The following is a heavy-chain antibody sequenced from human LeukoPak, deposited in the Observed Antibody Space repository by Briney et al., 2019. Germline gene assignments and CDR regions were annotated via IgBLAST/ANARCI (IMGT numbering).Heavy chain of an antibody. Sequence: GGSLRLSCVASGFTFSNYWMTWVRQAPGKGLEWVANIKQDGGQTYYVDSVKGRFTISRDNAKNSLYLQMNSLRAEDTAVYYCARAAGHYDFWSGPFDPWGQGTLVTVSS. D-gene: IGHD3-3*01. J-gene: IGHJ5*02. CDR2: IKQDGGQT. CDR1: GFTFSNYW. V-gene: IGHV3-7*01. CDR3: ARAAGHYDFWSGPFDP.